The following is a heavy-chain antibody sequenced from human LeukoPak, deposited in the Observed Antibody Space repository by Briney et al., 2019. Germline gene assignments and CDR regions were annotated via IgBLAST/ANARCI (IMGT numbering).Heavy chain of an antibody. CDR1: GFTFDDYA. J-gene: IGHJ4*02. CDR3: AKDNMVRGIIINFFDY. V-gene: IGHV3-9*01. D-gene: IGHD3-10*01. Sequence: GGSLRLSCAASGFTFDDYAMHWVRQAPGKGLEWVSGISWNSGSIGYADSVKGRFTISRDNAKNSLYLQMNSLRAEDTALYYCAKDNMVRGIIINFFDYWGQGTLVTVSS. CDR2: ISWNSGSI.